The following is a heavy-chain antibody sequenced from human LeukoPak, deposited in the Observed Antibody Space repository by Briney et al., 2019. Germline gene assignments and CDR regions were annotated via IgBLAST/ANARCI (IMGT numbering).Heavy chain of an antibody. Sequence: PGGSLRLSCAASGFTFSSYGMHWVRQAPGKGLEWVAVIWYDGSNKYYAGSVKGRFTISRDNSKNTLYLQMNSLRAEDTAVYYCARDHYGDYGGPDYWGQGTLVTVSS. CDR2: IWYDGSNK. V-gene: IGHV3-33*01. CDR3: ARDHYGDYGGPDY. CDR1: GFTFSSYG. J-gene: IGHJ4*02. D-gene: IGHD4-17*01.